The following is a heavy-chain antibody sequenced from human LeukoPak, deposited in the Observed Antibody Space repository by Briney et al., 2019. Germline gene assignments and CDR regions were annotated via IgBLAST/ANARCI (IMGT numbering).Heavy chain of an antibody. CDR1: GFVSISYT. CDR2: ISSSSSYI. D-gene: IGHD2-15*01. J-gene: IGHJ6*03. CDR3: ARDVPICSGGSCYVFAGYYYYMDV. Sequence: GGSLRLSCAASGFVSISYTMNWVRQAPGKGLEWVSSISSSSSYIYYADSVKGRFTISRDNAKNSLFLQMNSLRAEDTAVYYCARDVPICSGGSCYVFAGYYYYMDVWGKGTTVTISS. V-gene: IGHV3-21*01.